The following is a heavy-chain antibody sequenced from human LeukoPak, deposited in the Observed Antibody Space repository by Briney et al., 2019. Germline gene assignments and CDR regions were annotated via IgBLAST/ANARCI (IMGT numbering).Heavy chain of an antibody. CDR3: AAAHVSATGFDF. Sequence: GGSLRLSCAASGFTVSSNYMSWVRPAPEKGLERGSVISSGGSTYYADSVKGRFTISRDNSKNTLYLQMNSLEAENKALYNYAAAHVSATGFDFWGQGTLVTVSS. CDR1: GFTVSSNY. CDR2: ISSGGST. D-gene: IGHD6-13*01. V-gene: IGHV3-53*01. J-gene: IGHJ4*02.